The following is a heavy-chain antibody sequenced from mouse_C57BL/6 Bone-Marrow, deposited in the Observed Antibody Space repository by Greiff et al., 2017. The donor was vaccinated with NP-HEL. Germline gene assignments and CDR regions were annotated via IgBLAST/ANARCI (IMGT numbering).Heavy chain of an antibody. CDR3: ARGGYDGYYFPYYFDY. V-gene: IGHV14-3*01. CDR2: IDPANGNT. Sequence: EVKLEESVAELVRPGASVKLSCTASGFNIKNTYMHWVKQRPEQGLEWIGRIDPANGNTKYVPKFQGKATITADTSSNTAYLQLSSLTSEDTAIYYCARGGYDGYYFPYYFDYWGQGTTLTVSS. D-gene: IGHD2-3*01. J-gene: IGHJ2*01. CDR1: GFNIKNTY.